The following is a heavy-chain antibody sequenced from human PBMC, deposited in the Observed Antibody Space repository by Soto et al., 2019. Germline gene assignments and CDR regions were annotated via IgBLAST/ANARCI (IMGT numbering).Heavy chain of an antibody. J-gene: IGHJ6*02. CDR1: GFTFDTYA. V-gene: IGHV3-9*01. Sequence: EVQLVESGGGLAQPGRSLRLSCAASGFTFDTYAMHWVRQAPGRGLEWVSGLNWDGGNIGYADSVKGRFTISRNNGASTLYLQRESLRTEDTGIYYCAKDGGAGDPFHYGMDVWGQGTTVTVSS. D-gene: IGHD1-1*01. CDR2: LNWDGGNI. CDR3: AKDGGAGDPFHYGMDV.